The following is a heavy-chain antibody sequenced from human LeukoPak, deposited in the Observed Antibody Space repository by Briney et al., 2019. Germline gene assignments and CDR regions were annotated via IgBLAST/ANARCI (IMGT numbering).Heavy chain of an antibody. J-gene: IGHJ4*02. CDR2: ISGSGGST. D-gene: IGHD5-18*01. Sequence: GESLRLSCAASGFTFSSHAMSWVRQAPGKGLEWVSAISGSGGSTYYADSVKGRFTISRDNYKNTLYLQMNSLSAEDTAVYYCAKDPSEYSYGSRYYFDYWGQGTLVTVSS. V-gene: IGHV3-23*01. CDR1: GFTFSSHA. CDR3: AKDPSEYSYGSRYYFDY.